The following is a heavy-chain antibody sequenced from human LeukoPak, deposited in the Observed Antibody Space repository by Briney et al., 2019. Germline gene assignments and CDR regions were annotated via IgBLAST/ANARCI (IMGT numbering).Heavy chain of an antibody. V-gene: IGHV1-69*13. CDR1: GGTFSSYA. CDR3: ARTGAQSSSHDAFDI. CDR2: IIPIFGTA. J-gene: IGHJ3*02. D-gene: IGHD6-6*01. Sequence: ASVKVSCKASGGTFSSYAISWVRQAPGQGLEWMGGIIPIFGTANYAQKFQGRVTITADESTSTAYMERSSLRSEDTAVYYCARTGAQSSSHDAFDIWGQGTMVTVSS.